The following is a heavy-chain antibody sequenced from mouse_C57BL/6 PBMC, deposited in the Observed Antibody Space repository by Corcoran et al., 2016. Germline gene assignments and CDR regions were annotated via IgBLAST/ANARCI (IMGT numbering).Heavy chain of an antibody. CDR2: INTYSGVP. Sequence: QIQLVQSGPELKKPGETVKISCKASGYTFTTYGMSWVKQAPGKGLKWMGWINTYSGVPTYADDFKGRFAFSLETSASTAYLQINNLKNEDTATYFCARGDYDSSYVRPLWYFDVWGTGTTVTVSS. CDR1: GYTFTTYG. CDR3: ARGDYDSSYVRPLWYFDV. V-gene: IGHV9-3*01. J-gene: IGHJ1*03. D-gene: IGHD1-1*01.